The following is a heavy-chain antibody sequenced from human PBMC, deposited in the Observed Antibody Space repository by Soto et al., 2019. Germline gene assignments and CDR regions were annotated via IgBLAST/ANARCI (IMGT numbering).Heavy chain of an antibody. D-gene: IGHD2-2*01. CDR3: AKAKGFVVVPAANNWFDP. Sequence: GGSLRLSCAASGFTFSSYAMSWVRQAPGKGLEWVPAISGSGGSTYYADSVKGRFTISRDNSKNTLYLQMNSLRAEDTAVYYCAKAKGFVVVPAANNWFDPWGQGTLVTVSS. CDR2: ISGSGGST. V-gene: IGHV3-23*01. J-gene: IGHJ5*02. CDR1: GFTFSSYA.